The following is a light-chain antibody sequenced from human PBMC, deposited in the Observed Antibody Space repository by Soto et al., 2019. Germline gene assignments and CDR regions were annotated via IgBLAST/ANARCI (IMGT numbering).Light chain of an antibody. J-gene: IGLJ2*01. CDR2: EVS. V-gene: IGLV2-8*01. CDR3: HSYTTSTTRV. CDR1: LTDIGTYYY. Sequence: QSVLTQPPSASGSLGQSVTISCTGTLTDIGTYYYVSWYQQHPGKAPKLIIYEVSERPSGVPDRFSGSKSGNTASLTVSGLQAEDEADYYCHSYTTSTTRVFGGGTKLTVL.